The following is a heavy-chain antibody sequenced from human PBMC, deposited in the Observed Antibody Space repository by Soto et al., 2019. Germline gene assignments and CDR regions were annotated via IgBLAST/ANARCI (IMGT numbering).Heavy chain of an antibody. CDR3: AREGQVWSNWFDP. Sequence: GGSLRLSCAASGFTFIDYAKHWVRQAPGKGLEWVTVISYDGNNKYYADSVKGRFTISRDNSKNTVFLQMNSLRPDDTAVYYCAREGQVWSNWFDPWGQGTLVTVSS. D-gene: IGHD2-8*02. CDR2: ISYDGNNK. V-gene: IGHV3-30-3*01. CDR1: GFTFIDYA. J-gene: IGHJ5*02.